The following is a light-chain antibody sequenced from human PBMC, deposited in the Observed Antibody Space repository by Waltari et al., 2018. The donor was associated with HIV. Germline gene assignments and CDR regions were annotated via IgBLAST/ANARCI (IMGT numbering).Light chain of an antibody. Sequence: QSVLTQPPSVSAAPGQKVPISCSGNTSNLGHNFLSWYQQFPGTAPKLLIYDTEKRPSGIPERFSGSKSGTSATLGITGLQTGDEAVYYCGTWDSSLSAGVFGGGTKVTVL. CDR2: DTE. J-gene: IGLJ3*02. CDR3: GTWDSSLSAGV. V-gene: IGLV1-51*01. CDR1: TSNLGHNF.